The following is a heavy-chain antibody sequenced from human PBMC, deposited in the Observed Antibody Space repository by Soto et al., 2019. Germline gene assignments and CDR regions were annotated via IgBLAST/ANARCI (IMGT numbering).Heavy chain of an antibody. CDR1: GGSFSGYY. CDR3: ARRKEHGWFDP. D-gene: IGHD1-1*01. V-gene: IGHV4-34*01. J-gene: IGHJ5*02. Sequence: SETLSLTCAVHGGSFSGYYWSWIRQPPGKGLEWIGEINHSGSTNYNPSLKSRVTISVDTSKNQFSLKLSSVTAADTAVYYCARRKEHGWFDPWGQGTLVTVSS. CDR2: INHSGST.